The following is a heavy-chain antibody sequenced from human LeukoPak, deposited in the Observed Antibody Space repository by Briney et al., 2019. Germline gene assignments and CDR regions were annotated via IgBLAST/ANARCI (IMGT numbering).Heavy chain of an antibody. Sequence: ASVKVSCKASGYTFTSYDINWVRQATGQGLEWMGWMNPNSGNTGYAQKLQGRVTMTRNTSISTAYMELSSLRSEDTAVYYCARGQEWWTPEMYYYGSGSYYTENDYWGQGTLVTVSS. V-gene: IGHV1-8*01. CDR3: ARGQEWWTPEMYYYGSGSYYTENDY. CDR2: MNPNSGNT. J-gene: IGHJ4*02. D-gene: IGHD3-10*01. CDR1: GYTFTSYD.